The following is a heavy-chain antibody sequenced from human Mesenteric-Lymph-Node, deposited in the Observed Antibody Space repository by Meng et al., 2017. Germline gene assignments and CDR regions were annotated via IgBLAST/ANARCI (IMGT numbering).Heavy chain of an antibody. CDR1: GFTVSSNY. V-gene: IGHV3-53*01. Sequence: GESLKISCAASGFTVSSNYMSWVRQAPGKGLEWVSVIYSGGSTYYADSVKGRFTISRDNAKNTLYLQMNSLRAEDTAVYYCARDRYSGSYGYWGQGTLVTVSS. CDR2: IYSGGST. CDR3: ARDRYSGSYGY. D-gene: IGHD1-26*01. J-gene: IGHJ4*02.